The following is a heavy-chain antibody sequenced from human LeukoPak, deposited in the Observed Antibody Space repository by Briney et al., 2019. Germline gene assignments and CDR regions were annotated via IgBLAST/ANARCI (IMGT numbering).Heavy chain of an antibody. Sequence: GASVKVSCKASGGTFSSYAISWVRQAPGQGLEWMGGIIPIFGTANYAQKFQGRVTITADESTSTAYMELSSLRSEDTAVYYCASLDSPGSGQGGYWGQGTLVTVSS. V-gene: IGHV1-69*13. CDR2: IIPIFGTA. J-gene: IGHJ4*02. CDR3: ASLDSPGSGQGGY. CDR1: GGTFSSYA. D-gene: IGHD3-3*01.